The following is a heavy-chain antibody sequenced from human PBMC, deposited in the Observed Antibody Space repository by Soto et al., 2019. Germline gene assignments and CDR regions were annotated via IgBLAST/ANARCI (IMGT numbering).Heavy chain of an antibody. CDR1: GFTFSSYA. J-gene: IGHJ6*02. D-gene: IGHD3-10*01. Sequence: GGSLRLSCAASGFTFSSYAMSWVRQAPGKGLEWVSVIYSGGSTYYADSVKGRFTISRDNSKNTLYLQMNSLRAEDTAVYYCARERTMVRGVFYYYYGMDVWGQGTTVIVSS. CDR2: IYSGGST. CDR3: ARERTMVRGVFYYYYGMDV. V-gene: IGHV3-66*01.